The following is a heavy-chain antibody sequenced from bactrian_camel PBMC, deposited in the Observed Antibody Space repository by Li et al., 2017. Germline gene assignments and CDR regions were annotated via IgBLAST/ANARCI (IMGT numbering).Heavy chain of an antibody. CDR3: AADRRRHGPPSLRPGDYSV. CDR2: ISAGSEYT. Sequence: HVQLVESGGGLVQPGGSLTLSCAASGYSVTRLCMAWFRQAPGKEREGVARISAGSEYTYYADSVKGRFAISKDNAGNTLYLQMNSLKPEDTAMYFCAADRRRHGPPSLRPGDYSVWGQGTQVTVS. V-gene: IGHV3S1*01. D-gene: IGHD2*01. J-gene: IGHJ4*01. CDR1: GYSVTRLC.